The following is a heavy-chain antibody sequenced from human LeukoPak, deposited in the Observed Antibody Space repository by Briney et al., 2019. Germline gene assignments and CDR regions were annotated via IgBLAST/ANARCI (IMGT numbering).Heavy chain of an antibody. CDR2: INPSGGST. V-gene: IGHV1-46*01. CDR3: ARGVGVDKYYYYYYMDV. D-gene: IGHD3-3*01. J-gene: IGHJ6*03. CDR1: GGTFSNYA. Sequence: ASVKVSCKASGGTFSNYAINWVRQAPGQGLEWMGIINPSGGSTSYAQKFQGRVTMTRDMSTSTVYMELSSLRSEDTAVYYCARGVGVDKYYYYYYMDVWGKGTTVTVSS.